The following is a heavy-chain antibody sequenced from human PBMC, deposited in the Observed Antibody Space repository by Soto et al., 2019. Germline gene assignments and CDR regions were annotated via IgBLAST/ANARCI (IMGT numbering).Heavy chain of an antibody. CDR2: IWYDGSNK. CDR3: ARTRRAYCSGGSCHAYDAFDI. D-gene: IGHD2-15*01. J-gene: IGHJ3*02. V-gene: IGHV3-33*01. CDR1: GFTFSSYG. Sequence: QVQLAESGGGVVQPGRSLRLSCAASGFTFSSYGMHWVRQAPGKGLEWVAVIWYDGSNKYYADSVKGRFTISRDNSKNTLYLQMNSLRAEDTAVYYCARTRRAYCSGGSCHAYDAFDIWGQGTMVTVSS.